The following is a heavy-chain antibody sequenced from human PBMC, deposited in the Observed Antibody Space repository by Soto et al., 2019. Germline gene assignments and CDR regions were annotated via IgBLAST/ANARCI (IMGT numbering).Heavy chain of an antibody. CDR1: GYTFTNFG. V-gene: IGHV1-18*01. CDR3: ARGYYYDSSGYYENAFDI. D-gene: IGHD3-22*01. J-gene: IGHJ3*02. Sequence: ASVKVSCKASGYTFTNFGISWVRQAPGQGLEWMGWISAYNGNTNYAQKFQGRVTMTTDTSTSTAYMEVRSLRFDDTAVYYCARGYYYDSSGYYENAFDIWGQGPMVTVSS. CDR2: ISAYNGNT.